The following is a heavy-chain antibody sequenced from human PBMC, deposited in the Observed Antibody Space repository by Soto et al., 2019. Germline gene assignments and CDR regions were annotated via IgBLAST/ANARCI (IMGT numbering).Heavy chain of an antibody. Sequence: QVQLQESGPGLVKPSETLSLTCTVSGGSISNHYWSWIRQPPGKGLEWIGYIYYNGNTNYIPSLKSRVTMSVDTSKNQISLKLSSVTAADTAVYYFTRANWYSEYWGQGTLVTVSS. CDR3: TRANWYSEY. J-gene: IGHJ4*02. V-gene: IGHV4-59*11. CDR1: GGSISNHY. CDR2: IYYNGNT. D-gene: IGHD7-27*01.